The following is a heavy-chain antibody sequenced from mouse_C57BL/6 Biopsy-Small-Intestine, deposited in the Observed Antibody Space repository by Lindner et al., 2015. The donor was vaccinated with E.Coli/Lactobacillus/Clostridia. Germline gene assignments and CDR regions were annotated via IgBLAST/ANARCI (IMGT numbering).Heavy chain of an antibody. CDR1: GFNFNTYA. CDR2: IRSKSNNYAT. J-gene: IGHJ4*01. Sequence: VQLQESGGGLVQPKGSLKLSCAASGFNFNTYAMNWVRQAPGKGLEWVAHIRSKSNNYATYYADSVKDRFTIARDDSENMLYLQMNNLKTEDTAMYYCVTLYGYGGDYYAMDYWGQGTSVTVSS. D-gene: IGHD2-2*01. V-gene: IGHV10-1*01. CDR3: VTLYGYGGDYYAMDY.